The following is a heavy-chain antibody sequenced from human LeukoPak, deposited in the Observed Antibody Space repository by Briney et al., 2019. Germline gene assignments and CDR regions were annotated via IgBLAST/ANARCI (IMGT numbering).Heavy chain of an antibody. CDR1: GYTFSSYA. Sequence: PGGTLRLSCAASGYTFSSYAKSGVRQAPPKGREWVSAISDSGGSTYYADSVKGRFTISRENSKNTLYLQIDGLRAEDTAVYYCADCPYSYPYYIDYWGQGALVTVSS. D-gene: IGHD5-18*01. V-gene: IGHV3-23*01. CDR2: ISDSGGST. J-gene: IGHJ4*02. CDR3: ADCPYSYPYYIDY.